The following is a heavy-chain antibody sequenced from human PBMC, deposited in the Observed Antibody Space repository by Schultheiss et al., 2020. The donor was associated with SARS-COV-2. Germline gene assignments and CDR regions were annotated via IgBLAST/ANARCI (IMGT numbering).Heavy chain of an antibody. D-gene: IGHD3-16*01. CDR3: ARTNWGNMDV. V-gene: IGHV4-31*11. CDR2: IYYSGST. CDR1: GGSFSGYY. Sequence: SQTLSLTCAVYGGSFSGYYWSWIRQHPGKGLEWIGYIYYSGSTYYNPSLKSRVTISVDTSKNQFSLKLSSVTAADTAVYYCARTNWGNMDVWGKGTTVTVSS. J-gene: IGHJ6*03.